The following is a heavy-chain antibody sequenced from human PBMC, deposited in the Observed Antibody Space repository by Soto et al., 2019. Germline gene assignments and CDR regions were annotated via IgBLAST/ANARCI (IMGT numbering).Heavy chain of an antibody. CDR1: GFTFSSYA. D-gene: IGHD1-26*01. V-gene: IGHV3-23*01. Sequence: PGGSLRLSCAASGFTFSSYAMRWVRQAPGRGLEWVSAISGSGGSTYYADSVKGRFTISRDNSKNTLYLQMNSLRAEDTAVYYCARRGSGSYYDYWGQGTLVTVSS. J-gene: IGHJ4*02. CDR3: ARRGSGSYYDY. CDR2: ISGSGGST.